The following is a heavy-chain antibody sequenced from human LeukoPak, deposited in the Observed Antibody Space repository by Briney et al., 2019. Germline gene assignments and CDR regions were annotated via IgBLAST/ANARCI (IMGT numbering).Heavy chain of an antibody. CDR1: GGSFSGYY. CDR2: INHSGST. J-gene: IGHJ4*02. Sequence: KPSETLSLTCAVYGGSFSGYYWSWIRQPPGKGLEWIGEINHSGSTNYNPSLKSRVTISVDTSKNQFSLKLSSVTAADTAVYYCASADSSGWYDYFDYWGQGTLVTVSS. CDR3: ASADSSGWYDYFDY. V-gene: IGHV4-34*01. D-gene: IGHD6-19*01.